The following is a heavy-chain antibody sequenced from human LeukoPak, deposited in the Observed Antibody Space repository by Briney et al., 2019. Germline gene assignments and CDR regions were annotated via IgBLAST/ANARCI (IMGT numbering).Heavy chain of an antibody. J-gene: IGHJ4*02. D-gene: IGHD3-9*01. CDR1: GYTFTSYY. CDR2: INPSGGST. V-gene: IGHV1-46*01. CDR3: ARAEGYDILTGMGGDY. Sequence: ASVKASCKASGYTFTSYYMHWVRQAPGQGLEWMGIINPSGGSTSYAQKFQGRVTMTRDTSTSTVYMELSSLRSEDTAVYYCARAEGYDILTGMGGDYWGQGTLVTVSS.